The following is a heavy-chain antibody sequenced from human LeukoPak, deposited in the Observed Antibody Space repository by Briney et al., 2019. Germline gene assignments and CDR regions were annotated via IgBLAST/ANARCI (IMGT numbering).Heavy chain of an antibody. CDR1: GSTVSRSA. CDR2: VIPILGTT. CDR3: ARDDGSATMGFDS. J-gene: IGHJ4*02. V-gene: IGHV1-69*13. Sequence: SVKVSCKASGSTVSRSAISWVRQAPGQGLEWMGGVIPILGTTNYTQRFQDRVSITSDDSTSTSYMEFRNLRSVDTAVYYCARDDGSATMGFDSWGQGTLVTVSS. D-gene: IGHD1-26*01.